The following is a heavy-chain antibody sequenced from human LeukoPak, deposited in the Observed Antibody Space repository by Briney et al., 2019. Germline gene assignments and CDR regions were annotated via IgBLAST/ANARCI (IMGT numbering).Heavy chain of an antibody. CDR1: GFTFNKVW. CDR2: IGTSSTTI. CDR3: ARFAAGGSYYYMDV. Sequence: PGGSLRLSCAASGFTFNKVWVSWVRQAPGKGLEWVSNIGTSSTTIYYADSVKGRFTISRDNAKNSLYLQMNSLRADDTAVYYCARFAAGGSYYYMDVWGKGTTVTVSS. V-gene: IGHV3-48*01. J-gene: IGHJ6*03. D-gene: IGHD6-25*01.